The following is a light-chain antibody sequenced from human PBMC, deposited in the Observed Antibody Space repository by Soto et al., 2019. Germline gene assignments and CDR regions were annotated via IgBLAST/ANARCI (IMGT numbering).Light chain of an antibody. CDR1: SSDVGAYNY. CDR2: EVT. CDR3: SAYTTSNTLV. J-gene: IGLJ2*01. V-gene: IGLV2-14*01. Sequence: QSALTQPASVSGSPGQSITISCTGTSSDVGAYNYVSWYQQHPGKAPKLMIFEVTNRPSGLSDRFSGSKSGDTASLTISGLQAEDEADYYCSAYTTSNTLVFGGGTKVTVL.